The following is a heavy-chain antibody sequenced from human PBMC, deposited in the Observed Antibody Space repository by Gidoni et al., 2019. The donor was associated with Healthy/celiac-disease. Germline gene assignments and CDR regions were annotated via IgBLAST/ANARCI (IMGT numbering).Heavy chain of an antibody. Sequence: QVQLQQWGAGLLKPSETLSLTCAVYGGSFSGYYWSWIRQPPGKGLAWIGEINHSGSTNYNPSLKSRVTISLDTSKNQFSLKLSSVTAADTAVYYCARGLAAMVRGSFDPWGQGTLVTVSS. CDR2: INHSGST. CDR1: GGSFSGYY. V-gene: IGHV4-34*01. CDR3: ARGLAAMVRGSFDP. D-gene: IGHD3-10*01. J-gene: IGHJ5*02.